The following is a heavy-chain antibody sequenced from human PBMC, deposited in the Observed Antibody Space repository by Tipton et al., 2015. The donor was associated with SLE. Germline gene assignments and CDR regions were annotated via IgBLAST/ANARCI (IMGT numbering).Heavy chain of an antibody. Sequence: SLRLSCVASGFTFSNFAMYWVRQAPGKGLEWVAVISNDGNNKSYADSVKGRVTISRDNSENTLYLQMNSPRAEDTAVYYCARDRYCSGGTCYEAFDIWGQGTMVTVSS. J-gene: IGHJ3*02. D-gene: IGHD2-15*01. CDR1: GFTFSNFA. CDR3: ARDRYCSGGTCYEAFDI. CDR2: ISNDGNNK. V-gene: IGHV3-30*04.